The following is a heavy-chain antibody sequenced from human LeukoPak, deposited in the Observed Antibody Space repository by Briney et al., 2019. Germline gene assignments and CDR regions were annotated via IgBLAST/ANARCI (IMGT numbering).Heavy chain of an antibody. CDR1: GFTFSSYA. CDR3: AKSGDGCSGGSCYTPYD. V-gene: IGHV3-23*01. J-gene: IGHJ4*02. CDR2: ISGRGGST. D-gene: IGHD2-15*01. Sequence: PGGSLRLSCAASGFTFSSYAMSWVRQAPGKGLEWVSAISGRGGSTYYADAVKGRFTISRDNSKNTLYLQMNSLRVEDTAVYYCAKSGDGCSGGSCYTPYDWGQGTLVTVSS.